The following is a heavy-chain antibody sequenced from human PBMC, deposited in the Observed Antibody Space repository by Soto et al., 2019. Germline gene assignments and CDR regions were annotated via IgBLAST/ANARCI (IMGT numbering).Heavy chain of an antibody. CDR3: ARVIQGYRSSSTHFDY. CDR2: IYYSWST. V-gene: IGHV4-59*11. CDR1: AGSISSHY. Sequence: SETLSLTGSVAAGSISSHYWSWIRQPPCKGLEWLGYIYYSWSTTYNPSLKSRVTISVDTSKNQFSLKLSSVTAADTAVYYCARVIQGYRSSSTHFDYWGQGTLVTLSS. D-gene: IGHD6-13*01. J-gene: IGHJ4*02.